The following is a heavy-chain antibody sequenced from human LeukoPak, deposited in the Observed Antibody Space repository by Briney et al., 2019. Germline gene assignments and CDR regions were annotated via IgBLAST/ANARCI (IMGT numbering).Heavy chain of an antibody. Sequence: SETLSLTCTVSGGSISSGGYYWSWLRQHPGKGLEWIGYIYYSGSTYYNPSLKSRVTISVDTSKNQFSLKLSSVTAADTAVYYCARGPANWGSPTFDYWGQGTLVTVSS. CDR3: ARGPANWGSPTFDY. V-gene: IGHV4-31*03. D-gene: IGHD7-27*01. J-gene: IGHJ4*02. CDR2: IYYSGST. CDR1: GGSISSGGYY.